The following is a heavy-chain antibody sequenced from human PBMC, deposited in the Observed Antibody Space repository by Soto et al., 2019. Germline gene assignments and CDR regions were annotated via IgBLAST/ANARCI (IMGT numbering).Heavy chain of an antibody. Sequence: GASVKVSCKASGGTFSIYAISWVRQAPGQGLEWMGGIIPIFGTANYAQKFQGRVTITADESTSTAYMELSSLRSEDTAVYYCARESEYSSPRGPFDYWGQGTLVTVSS. V-gene: IGHV1-69*13. CDR3: ARESEYSSPRGPFDY. CDR2: IIPIFGTA. J-gene: IGHJ4*02. CDR1: GGTFSIYA. D-gene: IGHD6-6*01.